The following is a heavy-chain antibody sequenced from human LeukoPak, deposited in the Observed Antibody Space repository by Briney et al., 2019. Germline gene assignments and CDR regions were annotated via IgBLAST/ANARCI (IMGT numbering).Heavy chain of an antibody. CDR3: ATVGEFLTGFNRGIKLGSNRFDP. Sequence: ASVKVSCKVSGYTLTELSMHWVRQAPGKGLEWMGGFDPEDGETIYAQKFQGRVTMTEDTSTDTAYMELSSLRSEDTAVYYCATVGEFLTGFNRGIKLGSNRFDPWGQGTLVTVSS. J-gene: IGHJ5*02. CDR2: FDPEDGET. D-gene: IGHD3-16*01. CDR1: GYTLTELS. V-gene: IGHV1-24*01.